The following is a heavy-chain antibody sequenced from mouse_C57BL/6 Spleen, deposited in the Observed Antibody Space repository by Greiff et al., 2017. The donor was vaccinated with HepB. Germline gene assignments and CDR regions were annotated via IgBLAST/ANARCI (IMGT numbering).Heavy chain of an antibody. CDR2: IYPGSGNT. CDR3: ARGTTVVATDY. J-gene: IGHJ2*01. V-gene: IGHV1-76*01. CDR1: GYTFTDYY. Sequence: QVQLKESGAELVRPGASVKLSCKASGYTFTDYYINWVKQRPGQGLEWIARIYPGSGNTYYNEKFKGKATLTAEKSSSTAYMQLSSLTSEDSAVYFCARGTTVVATDYWGQGTTLTVSS. D-gene: IGHD1-1*01.